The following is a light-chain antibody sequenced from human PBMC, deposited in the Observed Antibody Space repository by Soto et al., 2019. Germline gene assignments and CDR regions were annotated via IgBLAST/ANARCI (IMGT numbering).Light chain of an antibody. CDR3: QQYGTSPPT. CDR1: QSVSRNS. CDR2: GAS. J-gene: IGKJ3*01. V-gene: IGKV3-20*01. Sequence: EIVLTQSPGTLSLSPGERATLSCRASQSVSRNSLAWYQQQPGQAPRLLIYGASSRATDIPGRFSGSGSGTDFTLIVSRLEPEDFAVDFCQQYGTSPPTFGPGTKVDIK.